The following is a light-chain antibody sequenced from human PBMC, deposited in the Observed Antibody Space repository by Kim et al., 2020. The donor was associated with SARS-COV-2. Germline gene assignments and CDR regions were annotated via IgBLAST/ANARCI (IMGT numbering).Light chain of an antibody. CDR3: ASYTSTDSLYV. J-gene: IGLJ1*01. Sequence: QSALTQPVSVSGSPGQSITVSCTGTISDVGGYDYVSWYQQYPGKAPQLLIYDVTNRPSGISHRFSGSKSGNTASLIISGLQADDEAQYYCASYTSTDSLYVFGTGTKVTVL. CDR2: DVT. V-gene: IGLV2-14*03. CDR1: ISDVGGYDY.